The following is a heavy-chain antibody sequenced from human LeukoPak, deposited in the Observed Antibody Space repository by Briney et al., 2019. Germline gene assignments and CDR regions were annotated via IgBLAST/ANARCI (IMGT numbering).Heavy chain of an antibody. D-gene: IGHD6-19*01. CDR3: ARYIYSSGWCFDY. CDR2: IKQDGSEK. J-gene: IGHJ4*02. CDR1: VFTFSSYW. Sequence: GGSLRLSCAASVFTFSSYWMSWVRQAPGKGLEWVANIKQDGSEKYYVDSVKGRFTISRDNAKNSLYLQMNSLRAEDTAVYYCARYIYSSGWCFDYWGQGTPVTVSS. V-gene: IGHV3-7*01.